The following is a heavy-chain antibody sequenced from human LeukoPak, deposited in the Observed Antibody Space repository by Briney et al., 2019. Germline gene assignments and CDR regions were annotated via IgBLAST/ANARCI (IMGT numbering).Heavy chain of an antibody. CDR2: ISAYNGNT. CDR1: GYTFTSYG. V-gene: IGHV1-18*01. Sequence: ASVKVSCKASGYTFTSYGISWVRQAPGQGLEWMGWISAYNGNTNYAQKLQGRVTMTTDTSTSTAYMELSSLRSEDTAVYYCARVGGYCSGGSCYEGSWFDPWGQGTLVTVSS. CDR3: ARVGGYCSGGSCYEGSWFDP. J-gene: IGHJ5*02. D-gene: IGHD2-15*01.